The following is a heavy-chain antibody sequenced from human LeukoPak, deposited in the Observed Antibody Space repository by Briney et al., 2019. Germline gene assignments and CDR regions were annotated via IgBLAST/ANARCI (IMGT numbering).Heavy chain of an antibody. CDR2: IYYSGNT. CDR1: GGSISSSSYY. Sequence: SETLSLTCTVSGGSISSSSYYWGWIRQPPGKGLEWIGSIYYSGNTYYSPSLKSRVTISVDTSKNQFSLKLSSVTAADTAVYYRARGGFYYYYGMDVWGQGTTVTVSS. D-gene: IGHD3-22*01. CDR3: ARGGFYYYYGMDV. J-gene: IGHJ6*02. V-gene: IGHV4-39*07.